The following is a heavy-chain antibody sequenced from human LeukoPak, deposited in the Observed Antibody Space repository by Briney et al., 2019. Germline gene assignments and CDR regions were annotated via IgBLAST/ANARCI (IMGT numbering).Heavy chain of an antibody. D-gene: IGHD3-3*01. CDR1: GYTFTTYG. CDR2: ITTYNGNT. V-gene: IGHV1-18*01. CDR3: ARRLTIFGEVTDVFDI. J-gene: IGHJ3*02. Sequence: GASVKVSCKASGYTFTTYGISWVRQAPGQGLEWMGWITTYNGNTNYAQKLQGRVTMTTDTSTSTAYMELRSLRSDDTAVYYCARRLTIFGEVTDVFDIWGQGTMVTVSS.